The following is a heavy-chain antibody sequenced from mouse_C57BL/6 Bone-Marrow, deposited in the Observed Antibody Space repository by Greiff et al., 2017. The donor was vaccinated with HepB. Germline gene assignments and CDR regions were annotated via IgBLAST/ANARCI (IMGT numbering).Heavy chain of an antibody. V-gene: IGHV1-81*01. CDR3: AGGIYDGYYYAMDY. CDR2: IYPRSGNT. D-gene: IGHD2-3*01. Sequence: VQLQQSGAELARPGASVKLSCKASGYTFTSYGISWVKQRTGQGLEWIGEIYPRSGNTYYNEKFKGKATLTADKSSSTAYMELRSLTSEDSAVYFCAGGIYDGYYYAMDYWGQGTSVTVSS. J-gene: IGHJ4*01. CDR1: GYTFTSYG.